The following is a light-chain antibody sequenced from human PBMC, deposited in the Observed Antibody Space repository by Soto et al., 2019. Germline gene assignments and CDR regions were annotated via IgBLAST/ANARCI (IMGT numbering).Light chain of an antibody. CDR2: GAS. CDR3: QQYASSPLT. CDR1: QSVGRNF. V-gene: IGKV3-20*01. J-gene: IGKJ4*01. Sequence: EIVLTQSPGTLSVSPGERATLSCRASQSVGRNFLAWYQQKPGQAPRLLIHGASSRATGIPDRFSGSGSETDFALPISRLEPEDVAVYYCQQYASSPLTFGGGTKVETK.